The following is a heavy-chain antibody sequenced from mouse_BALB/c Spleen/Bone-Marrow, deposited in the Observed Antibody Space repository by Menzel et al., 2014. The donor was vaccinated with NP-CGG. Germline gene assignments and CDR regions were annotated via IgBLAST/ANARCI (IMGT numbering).Heavy chain of an antibody. CDR1: GFDFSRYW. J-gene: IGHJ1*01. CDR2: INPDSSTI. D-gene: IGHD2-2*01. V-gene: IGHV4-1*02. Sequence: EVKLMESGGGLVQPGGSLKLSCAASGFDFSRYWMSWVRQAPGKGLEWIGEINPDSSTINYTPSLKDKFIISRDNAKNTLYLQMCKVRSEDTALYYCALLGYYGYFYVWGAGTTVTVSS. CDR3: ALLGYYGYFYV.